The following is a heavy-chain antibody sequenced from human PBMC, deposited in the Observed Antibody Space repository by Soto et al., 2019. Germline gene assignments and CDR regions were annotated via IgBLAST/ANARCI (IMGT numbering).Heavy chain of an antibody. CDR3: ARYCSGGSCLQGDYYYYGMDV. J-gene: IGHJ6*02. CDR2: IIPIFGTA. Sequence: SVKVSCKASGGTFSSYAISWVRQAPGQGLEWMGGIIPIFGTANYAQKFQGRVTITADESTSTAYMELSSLRSEDTAVYYCARYCSGGSCLQGDYYYYGMDVWGQGTTVTVSS. V-gene: IGHV1-69*13. D-gene: IGHD2-15*01. CDR1: GGTFSSYA.